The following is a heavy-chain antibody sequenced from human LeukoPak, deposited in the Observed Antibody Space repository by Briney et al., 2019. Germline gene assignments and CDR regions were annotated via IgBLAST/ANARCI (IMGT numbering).Heavy chain of an antibody. D-gene: IGHD5-12*01. CDR1: GGSFSGYY. Sequence: SETLSLTCAVYGGSFSGYYWSWIRQPPGKGLEWIGEINHSRSTNYNPSLKSRVTISVDTSKNQFSLKLSSVTAADTAVYYCARGNYYVDIVATSLDYFDYWGQGTLVTVSS. V-gene: IGHV4-34*01. CDR3: ARGNYYVDIVATSLDYFDY. J-gene: IGHJ4*02. CDR2: INHSRST.